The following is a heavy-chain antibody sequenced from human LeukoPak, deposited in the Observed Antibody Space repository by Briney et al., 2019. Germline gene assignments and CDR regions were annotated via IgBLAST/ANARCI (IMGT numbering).Heavy chain of an antibody. CDR2: ISGSAGST. D-gene: IGHD2-2*01. V-gene: IGHV3-23*01. CDR1: GFTFRSNDYA. J-gene: IGHJ4*02. CDR3: AKDSARVPAAIPYYFDY. Sequence: GGSLRVSCAASGFTFRSNDYAMSWVRQAPGKGLEWVSAISGSAGSTYYADSVKGRFTISRDNSKNTLYLQMNSLRAEDTAVYYCAKDSARVPAAIPYYFDYWGQGTLVTVSS.